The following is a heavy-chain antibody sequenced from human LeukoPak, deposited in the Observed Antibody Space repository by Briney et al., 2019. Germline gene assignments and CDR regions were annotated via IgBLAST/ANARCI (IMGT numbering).Heavy chain of an antibody. V-gene: IGHV1-8*01. D-gene: IGHD2-15*01. Sequence: ASVEVSCKASGYTFTSYDINWVRQATGQGLEWMGWMNPNSGNTGYAQKFQGRVTMTRNTSISTAYMELSSLRSEDTAVYYCARGNSRRLGYCSGGSCYSAFDYWGQGTLVTVSS. J-gene: IGHJ4*02. CDR3: ARGNSRRLGYCSGGSCYSAFDY. CDR1: GYTFTSYD. CDR2: MNPNSGNT.